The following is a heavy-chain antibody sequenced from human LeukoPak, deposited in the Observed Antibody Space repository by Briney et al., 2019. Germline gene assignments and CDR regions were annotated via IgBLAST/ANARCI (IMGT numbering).Heavy chain of an antibody. CDR1: GFTFSNFA. Sequence: GGSLRLSCAASGFTFSNFAMNWVRQAPGKGLEWVSTISGSGGSTYYADSVKGRFTISRDNSKNTLYLQMNSLRAEDTAVYYCAKMVHTEQWLVPFDYWGQRTLVTVSS. CDR2: ISGSGGST. CDR3: AKMVHTEQWLVPFDY. J-gene: IGHJ4*02. D-gene: IGHD6-19*01. V-gene: IGHV3-23*01.